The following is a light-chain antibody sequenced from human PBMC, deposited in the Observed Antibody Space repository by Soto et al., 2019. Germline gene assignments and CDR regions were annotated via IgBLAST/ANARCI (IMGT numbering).Light chain of an antibody. CDR3: RQYGRSLEFA. J-gene: IGKJ4*01. CDR1: QTVSNNF. V-gene: IGKV3-20*01. CDR2: GAS. Sequence: IVLTQSPGTLSLSPGERATLSCRASQTVSNNFLAWYKEKPGRGPRLLIYGASTRATGVPDRFSGSGSGTDFTLTISRLDPEDFAVYYCRQYGRSLEFAVGGGTKVEIK.